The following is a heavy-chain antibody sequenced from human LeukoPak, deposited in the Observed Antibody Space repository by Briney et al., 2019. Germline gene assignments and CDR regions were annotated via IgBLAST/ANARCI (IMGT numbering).Heavy chain of an antibody. D-gene: IGHD2-15*01. V-gene: IGHV3-43*02. CDR1: GLITDDYA. CDR2: ISGDGGST. J-gene: IGHJ4*02. Sequence: GGSLRLSCAAPGLITDDYAIHWVRQAPGKGLEWVSLISGDGGSTFYADSVRGRFTIFRDNSKNTLYLQMNSLRAEDTAVYYCARSYCSGGSCYSASYFDYWGQGTLVTVSS. CDR3: ARSYCSGGSCYSASYFDY.